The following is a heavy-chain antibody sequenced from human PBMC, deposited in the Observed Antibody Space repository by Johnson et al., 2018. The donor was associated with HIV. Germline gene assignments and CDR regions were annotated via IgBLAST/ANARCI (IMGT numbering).Heavy chain of an antibody. V-gene: IGHV3-30*02. Sequence: RQAPGKGLEWVAFIRYDGSNKYYADSVKGRFTISRDNSKNTLYLQMNSLRAEDTAVYYCAKRFFGSSDAFDIWGQGTMVTVSS. D-gene: IGHD1-26*01. J-gene: IGHJ3*02. CDR2: IRYDGSNK. CDR3: AKRFFGSSDAFDI.